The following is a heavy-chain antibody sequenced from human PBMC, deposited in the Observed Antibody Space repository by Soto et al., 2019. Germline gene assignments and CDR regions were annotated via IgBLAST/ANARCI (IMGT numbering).Heavy chain of an antibody. V-gene: IGHV4-59*01. Sequence: SETPSLTCTVCGGSICPYHWSWIRQQPGKGLEWIGYVYYSGNTNYNPSLESRVTISVDTSRNRFSLNLTSATAADTAVYYCARKGAAASYAHYYMDVWGRGTAVTVS. D-gene: IGHD6-13*01. CDR3: ARKGAAASYAHYYMDV. J-gene: IGHJ6*03. CDR1: GGSICPYH. CDR2: VYYSGNT.